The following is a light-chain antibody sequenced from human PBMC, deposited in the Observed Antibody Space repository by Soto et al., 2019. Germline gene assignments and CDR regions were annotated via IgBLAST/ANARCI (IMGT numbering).Light chain of an antibody. CDR2: GAS. CDR1: QSISSSY. V-gene: IGKV3-20*01. Sequence: EIVLTQSPGTLSLSPGERATLSCRASQSISSSYLAWYQQKPGQAPRLLIYGASSRATGIPDRFSGGGSGTDFTLTISSLQPDDFATYYCQHYNSYSEAFGQGTK. J-gene: IGKJ1*01. CDR3: QHYNSYSEA.